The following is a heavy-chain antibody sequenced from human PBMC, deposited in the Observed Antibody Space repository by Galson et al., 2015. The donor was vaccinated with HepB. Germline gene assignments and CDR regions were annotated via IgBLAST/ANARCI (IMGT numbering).Heavy chain of an antibody. CDR3: ARRQGLPELLDIVVVVAAVDY. Sequence: SVKVSCKASGYTFTGYYMHWVRQAPGQGLEWMGWINPNSGGTNYAQKFQGRVTMTRDTSISTAYMELSRLRSDDTAVYYCARRQGLPELLDIVVVVAAVDYWGQGTLVTVSS. J-gene: IGHJ4*02. D-gene: IGHD2-15*01. V-gene: IGHV1-2*02. CDR2: INPNSGGT. CDR1: GYTFTGYY.